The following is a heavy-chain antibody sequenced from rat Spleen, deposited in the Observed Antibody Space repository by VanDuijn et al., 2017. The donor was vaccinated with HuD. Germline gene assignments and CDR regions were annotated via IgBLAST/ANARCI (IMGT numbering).Heavy chain of an antibody. V-gene: IGHV3-3*01. J-gene: IGHJ1*01. Sequence: EVQLQESGPGLVKPSQSLSLTCSFTGYSLTSGYGWNWIRNFPGNKLEWMGYINSVGSTNYNPPLKSQISITRDTSKNQFFLQLTSVTTEDSATYYCARRWGYYWYFDLWGPGTMVTVSS. CDR3: ARRWGYYWYFDL. CDR1: GYSLTSGYG. CDR2: INSVGST.